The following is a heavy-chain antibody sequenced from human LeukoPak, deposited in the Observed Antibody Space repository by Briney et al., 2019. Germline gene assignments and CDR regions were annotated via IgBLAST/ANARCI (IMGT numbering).Heavy chain of an antibody. CDR2: ISSSSSYI. J-gene: IGHJ6*02. V-gene: IGHV3-21*01. CDR1: GFTFSSYS. D-gene: IGHD3-9*01. CDR3: ARDNDILTGYPYYGMDV. Sequence: GGSLRLSCAASGFTFSSYSMNWVRQAPGKGLEWVSSISSSSSYIYYADSVKGRFTISRDNAKNSLYLQMNSLRAEDTAVYYCARDNDILTGYPYYGMDVWGQGTMVTVSS.